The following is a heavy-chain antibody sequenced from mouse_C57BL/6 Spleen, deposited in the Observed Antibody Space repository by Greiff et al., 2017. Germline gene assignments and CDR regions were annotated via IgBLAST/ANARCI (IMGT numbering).Heavy chain of an antibody. D-gene: IGHD2-3*01. J-gene: IGHJ2*01. Sequence: EVKLMESGEGLVKPGGSLKLSCAASGFTFSSYAMSWVRQTPEKRLEWVAYISSGGDYIYYADTVKGRFTISRDNARNTLYLQMSSLKSEDTAMYYCTRVDGYYVDYWGQGTTLTVSS. CDR3: TRVDGYYVDY. CDR2: ISSGGDYI. CDR1: GFTFSSYA. V-gene: IGHV5-9-1*02.